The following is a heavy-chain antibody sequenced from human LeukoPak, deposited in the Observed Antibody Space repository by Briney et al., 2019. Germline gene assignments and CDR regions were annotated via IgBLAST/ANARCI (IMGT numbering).Heavy chain of an antibody. J-gene: IGHJ6*04. D-gene: IGHD4-17*01. CDR3: GTVTTPAWGYYYYFMDV. Sequence: PSETLSLTCTVSGLSISSFYWRWLRPPPGKGLEWIGYIYYSGSTNYHPSLKSRVTISGDTSKNQFSLKLSSVTAADTPVFSCGTVTTPAWGYYYYFMDVWGKGTTVTVSS. CDR1: GLSISSFY. CDR2: IYYSGST. V-gene: IGHV4-59*08.